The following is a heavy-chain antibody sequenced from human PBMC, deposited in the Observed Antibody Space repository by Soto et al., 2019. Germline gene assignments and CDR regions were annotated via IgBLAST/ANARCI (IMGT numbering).Heavy chain of an antibody. J-gene: IGHJ3*01. CDR1: GFTFNNYG. V-gene: IGHV3-30*18. CDR3: AKDQGIAASYGID. Sequence: QVQLVESGGCVVQPGRSLRLSCAASGFTFNNYGMHWVRQAPGKGLEWVATISNDGSDKYYADSVKGRLTISRDNSKNTVYLQMNSLRAEETAVYYCAKDQGIAASYGIDWGQGTMVTVSS. D-gene: IGHD6-13*01. CDR2: ISNDGSDK.